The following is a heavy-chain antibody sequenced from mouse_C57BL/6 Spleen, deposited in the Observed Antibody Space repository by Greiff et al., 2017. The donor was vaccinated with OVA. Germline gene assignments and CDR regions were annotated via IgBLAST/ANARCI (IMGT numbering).Heavy chain of an antibody. CDR2: IWSGGST. V-gene: IGHV2-2*01. Sequence: QVHVKQSGPGLVQPSQSLSITCTVSGFSLTSYGVHWVRQSPGKGLEWLGVIWSGGSTDYNAAFISRLSISKDNSKSQVFFKMNSLQADDTAIYYCARTPIYYGQLGYFDVWGTGTTVTVSS. D-gene: IGHD2-1*01. CDR1: GFSLTSYG. CDR3: ARTPIYYGQLGYFDV. J-gene: IGHJ1*03.